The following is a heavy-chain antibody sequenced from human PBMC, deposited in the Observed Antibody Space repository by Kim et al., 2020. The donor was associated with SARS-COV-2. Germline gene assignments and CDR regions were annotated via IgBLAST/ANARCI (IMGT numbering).Heavy chain of an antibody. CDR3: VKEAAFTTVVVDYYFDY. J-gene: IGHJ4*02. D-gene: IGHD2-15*01. V-gene: IGHV3-30*18. CDR1: GFTFSNYG. CDR2: VSYEGRNT. Sequence: GGSLRLSCVASGFTFSNYGMHWVRQAPGKGLEWVGIVSYEGRNTFYAGFVEGRFTISRDNSKNTLYLQMNSLRTEDTALCYCVKEAAFTTVVVDYYFDYWGQGTLVTVSS.